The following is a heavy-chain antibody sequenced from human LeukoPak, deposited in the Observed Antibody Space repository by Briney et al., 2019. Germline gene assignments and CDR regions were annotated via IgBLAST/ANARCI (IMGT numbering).Heavy chain of an antibody. CDR3: AGAGLTFGGVIVIRDAFDI. J-gene: IGHJ3*02. CDR2: IYPGDSDT. CDR1: GYSFTSYW. V-gene: IGHV5-51*01. Sequence: GESLKISCKGSGYSFTSYWIGWVRQMPGKGLEWMGIIYPGDSDTRYSPSFQGQVTISADKSISTAYLQWSSLKASDTAMYYCAGAGLTFGGVIVIRDAFDIWGQGTMVTVSS. D-gene: IGHD3-16*02.